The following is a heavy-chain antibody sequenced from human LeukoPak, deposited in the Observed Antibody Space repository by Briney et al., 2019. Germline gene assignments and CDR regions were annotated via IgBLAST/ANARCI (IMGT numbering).Heavy chain of an antibody. CDR3: ARDGASGSYPFDY. J-gene: IGHJ4*02. Sequence: ASVTVSCKASAYTFTKYGFSWVRQAPGEGLEWMGWISAYNGGTNYAQKLQGRITMTTDTSTSTAYMELKSLRSDDTAVYYCARDGASGSYPFDYWGQGTLVTVSS. CDR2: ISAYNGGT. D-gene: IGHD1-26*01. CDR1: AYTFTKYG. V-gene: IGHV1-18*01.